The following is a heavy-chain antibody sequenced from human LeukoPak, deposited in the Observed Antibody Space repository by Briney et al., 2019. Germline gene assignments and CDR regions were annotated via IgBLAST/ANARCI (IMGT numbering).Heavy chain of an antibody. Sequence: PGRSLRLSCAASGFTFSSYAMHWVRQAPGKGLEWVAVISYDGSNKYYADSVKGRFTISRDNYKNTLYLQMNSLRAEDTAVYYCAREVGGWYMRYYFDYWGQGTLVTVSS. D-gene: IGHD6-19*01. CDR3: AREVGGWYMRYYFDY. J-gene: IGHJ4*02. CDR1: GFTFSSYA. CDR2: ISYDGSNK. V-gene: IGHV3-30-3*01.